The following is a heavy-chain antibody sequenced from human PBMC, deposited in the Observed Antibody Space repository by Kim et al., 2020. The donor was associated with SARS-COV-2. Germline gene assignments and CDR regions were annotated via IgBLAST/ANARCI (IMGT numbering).Heavy chain of an antibody. V-gene: IGHV3-11*03. CDR3: ARRPRYDARIDY. CDR1: EFTFSDYY. Sequence: GGSLRLSCAASEFTFSDYYMTWIRQAPGKGLEWVSYISTSSSYTTYADSVKGRFTISRDNAKNSLYLQMDSLRAEDTAVYFCARRPRYDARIDYWGQGTLVTVSS. CDR2: ISTSSSYT. D-gene: IGHD3-22*01. J-gene: IGHJ4*02.